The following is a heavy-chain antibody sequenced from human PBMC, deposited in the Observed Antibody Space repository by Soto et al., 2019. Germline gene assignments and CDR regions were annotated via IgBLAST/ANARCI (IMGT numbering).Heavy chain of an antibody. CDR3: ARGQNWNPGWNGFDP. J-gene: IGHJ5*02. D-gene: IGHD1-1*01. V-gene: IGHV1-69*02. Sequence: ASVKVSCKASGGTFSSYTISWVRQAPGQGLEWMGRIIPILGIADYAQKFQGRVTITADKSTSTAYMELSSLRSEDTAVYYCARGQNWNPGWNGFDPWGQGTLVTVSS. CDR1: GGTFSSYT. CDR2: IIPILGIA.